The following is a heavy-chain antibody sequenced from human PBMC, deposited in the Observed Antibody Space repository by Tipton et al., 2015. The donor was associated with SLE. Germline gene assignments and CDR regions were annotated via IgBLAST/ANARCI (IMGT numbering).Heavy chain of an antibody. V-gene: IGHV5-51*01. CDR1: GYSFTNYW. J-gene: IGHJ3*02. D-gene: IGHD3-22*01. Sequence: QLVQSGAEVKKPGESLKISCKGSGYSFTNYWIGWVRQMPGKGLEWMGIIYPGDSDTRYSPSFQGQVTISADKSISTAYLQWSSLKASDTAMYYCASGFNYYDSTGQAFDIWGQGTMVTVSS. CDR3: ASGFNYYDSTGQAFDI. CDR2: IYPGDSDT.